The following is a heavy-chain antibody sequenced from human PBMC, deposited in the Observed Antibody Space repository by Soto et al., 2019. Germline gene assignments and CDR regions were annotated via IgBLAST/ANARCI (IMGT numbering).Heavy chain of an antibody. V-gene: IGHV1-24*01. D-gene: IGHD5-18*01. CDR2: FDPEDGET. CDR3: ATDRPPTIQLWAGDYYYGMDV. J-gene: IGHJ6*02. CDR1: GYTLTEVS. Sequence: GASVKVSCKVSGYTLTEVSMHWVRQAPGKGLEWMGGFDPEDGETIYAQKFQGRVTTTEDTSTDTAYMELSSLRSEDTAVYYCATDRPPTIQLWAGDYYYGMDVWGQGTTVTVSS.